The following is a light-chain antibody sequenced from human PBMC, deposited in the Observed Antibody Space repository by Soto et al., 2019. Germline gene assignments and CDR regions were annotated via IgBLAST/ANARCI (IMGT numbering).Light chain of an antibody. J-gene: IGLJ2*01. CDR1: RSNIGGNF. CDR2: NDD. V-gene: IGLV1-44*01. Sequence: QSVLTQPPSASGTPGQRVTISCSGSRSNIGGNFVNWYQQFPGSAPKLLIYNDDQRPSGVPDRFSASKYGTSASLAISGLQSADEADYYCATWDDSLNVLFGGGTKLNVL. CDR3: ATWDDSLNVL.